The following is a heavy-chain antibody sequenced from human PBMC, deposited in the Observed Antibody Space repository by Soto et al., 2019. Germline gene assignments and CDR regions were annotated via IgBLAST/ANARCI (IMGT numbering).Heavy chain of an antibody. CDR1: GYAFTSYG. Sequence: QVQLVQSGTELRKPGASVRVSCKTSGYAFTSYGINWVRQAPGQGLEWMGWISTYNGNTNYAQSLQGRVTLTTDTSTSTAYLELRSLGSDDTAVYFCAISPGHGDYVPSFDYWGQGSLVVVSS. D-gene: IGHD4-17*01. J-gene: IGHJ4*02. CDR2: ISTYNGNT. CDR3: AISPGHGDYVPSFDY. V-gene: IGHV1-18*01.